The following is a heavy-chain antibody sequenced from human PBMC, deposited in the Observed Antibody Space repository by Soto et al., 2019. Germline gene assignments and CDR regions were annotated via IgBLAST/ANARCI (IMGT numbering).Heavy chain of an antibody. D-gene: IGHD2-2*01. Sequence: SETLLLPCTVSPGPLGRYYWSWIGQPPGKGLEWIEHIYYSGSTNYNPSLKSRVTISVDTSKNQYSLRLSSVTAADTALYYCGRDEVPAAIIGWLDPWGQGTLVTVSS. J-gene: IGHJ5*02. CDR2: IYYSGST. CDR3: GRDEVPAAIIGWLDP. CDR1: PGPLGRYY. V-gene: IGHV4-59*01.